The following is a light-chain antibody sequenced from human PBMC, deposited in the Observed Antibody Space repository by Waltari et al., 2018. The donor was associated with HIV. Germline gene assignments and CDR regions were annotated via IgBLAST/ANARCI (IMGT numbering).Light chain of an antibody. CDR1: SSDVATYKL. J-gene: IGLJ2*01. Sequence: QSALTQPASVSGSPGQSITISCTRTSSDVATYKLVSWYQQHPGKAPKLLIYEVSKRTSGVSDRFSGAKSGDTASLTSSGLQAEDEADYYCCSYLSNVIFGGGTKLTVL. CDR3: CSYLSNVI. V-gene: IGLV2-23*02. CDR2: EVS.